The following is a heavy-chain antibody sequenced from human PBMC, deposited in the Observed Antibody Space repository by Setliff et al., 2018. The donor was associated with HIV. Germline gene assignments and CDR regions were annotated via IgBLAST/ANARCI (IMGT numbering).Heavy chain of an antibody. D-gene: IGHD3-3*02. CDR1: GGTFSDYA. Sequence: SVKVSCKASGGTFSDYAISWVRQAPGQGLEWMGGIIPILGPANYAQKFQGRVTITAGEYTTTSYMELRNLRSEDTAIYYCARGLGNFVPDLIGYFDYWGQGTLVTVSS. J-gene: IGHJ4*02. CDR3: ARGLGNFVPDLIGYFDY. CDR2: IIPILGPA. V-gene: IGHV1-69*13.